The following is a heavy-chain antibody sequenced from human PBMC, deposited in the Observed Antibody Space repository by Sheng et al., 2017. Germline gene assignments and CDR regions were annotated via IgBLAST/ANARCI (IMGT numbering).Heavy chain of an antibody. J-gene: IGHJ4*02. CDR3: ARNNVDVPSPFEF. CDR1: GGTLITNG. Sequence: QGQLLQSGAEVKEPGSSVKVSCKASGGTLITNGISWVRQAPGQGLEWMGMIIPIVGITNYAQSFQGRFTITADKSTNTVYMELSRLTSEDTALYFCARNNVDVPSPFEFWGQGTLVTVSA. D-gene: IGHD1-1*01. V-gene: IGHV1-69*04. CDR2: IIPIVGIT.